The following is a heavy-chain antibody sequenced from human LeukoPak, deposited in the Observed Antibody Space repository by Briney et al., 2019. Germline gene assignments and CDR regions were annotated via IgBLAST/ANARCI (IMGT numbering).Heavy chain of an antibody. CDR1: GASISTYY. D-gene: IGHD1-26*01. CDR2: IHASGST. J-gene: IGHJ6*04. V-gene: IGHV4-4*07. Sequence: SETLSLTCTVSGASISTYYWSWVRQPAGTGLEWIGRIHASGSTYYNPSLKSRVSMSIDLSKNQFSLSLDSVTAPDTAVFFCARDIGSRIWGKGTTVIVSS. CDR3: ARDIGSRI.